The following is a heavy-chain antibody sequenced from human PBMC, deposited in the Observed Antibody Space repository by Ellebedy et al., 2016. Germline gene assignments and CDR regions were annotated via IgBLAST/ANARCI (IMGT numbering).Heavy chain of an antibody. CDR1: GFTFSSYG. CDR2: ISYDGSNK. Sequence: GRSLRLSCAASGFTFSSYGMHWVRQAPGKGLEWVAVISYDGSNKYYADSVKGRFTISRDNSKNTLYLQMNSLRAEDTAVYYCAKDFEVLWFAGWFDPWGQGTLVTVSS. J-gene: IGHJ5*02. CDR3: AKDFEVLWFAGWFDP. D-gene: IGHD3-10*01. V-gene: IGHV3-30*18.